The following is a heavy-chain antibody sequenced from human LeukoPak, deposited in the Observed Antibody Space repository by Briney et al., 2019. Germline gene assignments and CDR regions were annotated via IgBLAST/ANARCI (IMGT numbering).Heavy chain of an antibody. CDR1: GFTVSSNY. D-gene: IGHD3-3*01. CDR2: ISYDGSNK. CDR3: ARGDPTARFLEWLSHESFDY. Sequence: PGGSLRLSCAASGFTVSSNYMSWVRQAPGKGLEWVAVISYDGSNKYYADSVKGRFTISRDNSKNTLYLQMNSLRAEDTAVYYCARGDPTARFLEWLSHESFDYWGQGTLVTVSS. J-gene: IGHJ4*02. V-gene: IGHV3-30-3*01.